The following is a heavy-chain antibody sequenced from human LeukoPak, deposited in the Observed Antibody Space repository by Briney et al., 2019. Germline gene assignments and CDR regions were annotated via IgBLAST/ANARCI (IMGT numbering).Heavy chain of an antibody. CDR2: AYYSGST. CDR1: DGSISNYY. Sequence: SETLSLTCSVFDGSISNYYWSWIRQPPGKGLEWIGYAYYSGSTTYNPSLESRVTISVDTSKNQFSLQLNSVTPEDTAVYYCARGGDRTFSYWGQGTLVTVSS. J-gene: IGHJ1*01. V-gene: IGHV4-59*08. CDR3: ARGGDRTFSY. D-gene: IGHD2/OR15-2a*01.